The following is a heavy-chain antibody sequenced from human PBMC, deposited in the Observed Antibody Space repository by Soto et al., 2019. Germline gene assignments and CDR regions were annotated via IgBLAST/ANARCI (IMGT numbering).Heavy chain of an antibody. V-gene: IGHV3-23*01. J-gene: IGHJ4*02. CDR1: GFTFSNYA. CDR3: AREFAPGSPNYDY. D-gene: IGHD3-10*01. CDR2: FTRSGNT. Sequence: GGSLRLSCAASGFTFSNYAMSWVRQAPGKGLEWVSTFTRSGNTYYADSVKGRFTIYRDNSKNTLYLQMDSLRADDTAVFYCAREFAPGSPNYDYWGLGTLVTVSS.